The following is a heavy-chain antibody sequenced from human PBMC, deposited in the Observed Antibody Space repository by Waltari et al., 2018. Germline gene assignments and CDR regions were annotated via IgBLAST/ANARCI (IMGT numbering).Heavy chain of an antibody. J-gene: IGHJ6*02. V-gene: IGHV3-53*01. D-gene: IGHD3-22*01. CDR1: GFTVSSNY. CDR3: ARDSYYYDGGGMDV. CDR2: IYSGGST. Sequence: LSCAASGFTVSSNYMSWVRQAPGKGLEWVSVIYSGGSTYYADSVKGRFTISRDNSKNTLYLQMNSLRAEDTAVYYCARDSYYYDGGGMDVWGQGTTVTVSS.